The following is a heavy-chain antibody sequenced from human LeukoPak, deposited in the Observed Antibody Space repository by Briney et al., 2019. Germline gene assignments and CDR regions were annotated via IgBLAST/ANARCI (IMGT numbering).Heavy chain of an antibody. CDR2: IDPSDSYT. CDR3: ARHAKAYGSSCDY. D-gene: IGHD6-13*01. CDR1: GYRFTTYW. V-gene: IGHV5-10-1*01. J-gene: IGHJ4*02. Sequence: GESLRISCKGSGYRFTTYWISWVRQMPGKGLEWMGRIDPSDSYTNYSPSFQGHVTISADKSFSTAYLQWTSLKASDTAMYYCARHAKAYGSSCDYWGQGTLVTVSS.